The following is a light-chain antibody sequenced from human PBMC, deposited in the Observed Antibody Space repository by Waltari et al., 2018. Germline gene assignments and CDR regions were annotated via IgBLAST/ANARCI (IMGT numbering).Light chain of an antibody. J-gene: IGLJ2*01. V-gene: IGLV1-51*01. CDR1: VSNIGNNY. CDR3: GAWDSNLDSVI. CDR2: DND. Sequence: QSVLRQPPSVSAAPGQKVTISCSGSVSNIGNNYVSWYHQLPGRAPTLLIFDNDKRPAGMPDRFAASKSGTSATLDITRLQSEDEADYFCGAWDSNLDSVIFGGGTKLTVL.